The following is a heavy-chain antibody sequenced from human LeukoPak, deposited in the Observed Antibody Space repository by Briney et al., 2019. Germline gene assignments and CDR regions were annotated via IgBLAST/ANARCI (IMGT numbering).Heavy chain of an antibody. V-gene: IGHV3-30*04. CDR2: ISYDGSNK. J-gene: IGHJ4*02. CDR1: GFTFSSYA. Sequence: PGGSLRLSCAASGFTFSSYAMHWVRQAPGKGPEWVAVISYDGSNKYYADSVKGRFTISRDNSKNTLYLQMNSLRAEDTAVYYCARDLDYWGQGTLVTVSS. CDR3: ARDLDY.